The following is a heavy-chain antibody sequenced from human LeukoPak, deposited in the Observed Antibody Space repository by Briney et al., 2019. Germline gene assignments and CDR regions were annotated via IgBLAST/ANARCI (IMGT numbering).Heavy chain of an antibody. CDR1: GFTFSSYS. CDR3: ARAARQQLAHFDY. D-gene: IGHD6-13*01. CDR2: ISSSSSHI. V-gene: IGHV3-21*01. J-gene: IGHJ4*02. Sequence: GGSLRLSCAASGFTFSSYSMNWVRQAPGKGLEWVSSISSSSSHIYYADSVKGRFTISRDNAKNSLYLQMNSLRAEDTAVYYCARAARQQLAHFDYWGQGTLVTVSS.